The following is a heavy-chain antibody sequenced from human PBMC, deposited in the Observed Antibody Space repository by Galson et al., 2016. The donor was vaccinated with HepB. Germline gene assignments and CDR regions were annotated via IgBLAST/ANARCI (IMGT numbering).Heavy chain of an antibody. CDR3: VRANPYGDYLDY. Sequence: SLRLSCAASGFSFNFYWMHWVRQAPGKGLVWFSRITSDGRATTHAVSVQGRFPIPSDNAQTTVYLQMHSLTAEDTAVYYCVRANPYGDYLDYWGQGTLVTVSS. J-gene: IGHJ4*02. D-gene: IGHD4-17*01. CDR2: ITSDGRAT. V-gene: IGHV3-74*01. CDR1: GFSFNFYW.